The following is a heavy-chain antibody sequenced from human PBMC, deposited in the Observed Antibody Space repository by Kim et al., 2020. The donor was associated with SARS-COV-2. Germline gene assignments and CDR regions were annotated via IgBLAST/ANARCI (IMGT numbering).Heavy chain of an antibody. CDR3: ARDLEPGTYYYDSSGYPGY. Sequence: SVKVSCKASGGTFSSYAISWVRQAPGQGLEWMGGIIPIFGTANYAQKFQGRVTITADESTSTAYMELSSLRSEDTAVYYCARDLEPGTYYYDSSGYPGYWGQGTLVTVSS. V-gene: IGHV1-69*13. CDR1: GGTFSSYA. J-gene: IGHJ4*02. D-gene: IGHD3-22*01. CDR2: IIPIFGTA.